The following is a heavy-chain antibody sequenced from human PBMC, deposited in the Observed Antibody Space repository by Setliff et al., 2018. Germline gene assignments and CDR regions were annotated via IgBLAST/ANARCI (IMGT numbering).Heavy chain of an antibody. CDR3: ARGKSYYYYMDV. V-gene: IGHV4-4*07. Sequence: PSETLSLTCTVSGNSISSDYWSWIRQPAGKGLGWIGRIYTSGNTNYNPSLKSRVTMSVDTSKKQFSLKLSSVTAADTAVYYCARGKSYYYYMDVWGKGTTVTVSS. J-gene: IGHJ6*03. CDR1: GNSISSDY. CDR2: IYTSGNT.